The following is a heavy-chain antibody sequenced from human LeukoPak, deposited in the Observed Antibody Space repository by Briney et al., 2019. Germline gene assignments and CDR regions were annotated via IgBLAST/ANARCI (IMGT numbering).Heavy chain of an antibody. CDR3: ARRGIAAAGYDY. Sequence: PSETLSLTCTVSGGSISSYYWSWIRQPPGKGLEWIGYIYYSGTTNYNPSLKSRVTILVDTSKNQFSLNLSSVTAADTAVYYCARRGIAAAGYDYWGQGTLTPSPQ. CDR2: IYYSGTT. J-gene: IGHJ4*02. V-gene: IGHV4-59*08. D-gene: IGHD6-13*01. CDR1: GGSISSYY.